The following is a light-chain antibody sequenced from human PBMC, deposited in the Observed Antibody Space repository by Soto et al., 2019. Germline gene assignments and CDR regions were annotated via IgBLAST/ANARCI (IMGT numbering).Light chain of an antibody. CDR3: QEYNSYSGT. CDR2: DAS. CDR1: HNINRW. J-gene: IGKJ1*01. V-gene: IGKV1-5*01. Sequence: IPMTQSPSIMSASVGARVTITCRASHNINRWVAWYQQKPGKAPKLLIYDASRLESGVPSRFGGSGSGTEVTLSISSLQPDDFAIYYCQEYNSYSGTFGPGTKVDIK.